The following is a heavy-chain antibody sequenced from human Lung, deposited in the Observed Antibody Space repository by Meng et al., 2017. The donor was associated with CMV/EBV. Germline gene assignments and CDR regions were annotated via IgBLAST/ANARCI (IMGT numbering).Heavy chain of an antibody. CDR2: ISGSGLTT. V-gene: IGHV3-23*01. Sequence: GEXXTISCAASGFTFSTYPMSWFRQAPGQGLEWVSHISGSGLTTYYADSVKGRFTISRENSKNMVDLQMNSQRVEETALYYCAGESAARGNWNYRFDYWGQGTLVTVSS. D-gene: IGHD1-7*01. J-gene: IGHJ4*02. CDR1: GFTFSTYP. CDR3: AGESAARGNWNYRFDY.